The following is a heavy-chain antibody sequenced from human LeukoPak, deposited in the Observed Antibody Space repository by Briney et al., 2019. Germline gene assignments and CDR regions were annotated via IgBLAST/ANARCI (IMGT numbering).Heavy chain of an antibody. CDR3: ARGGSGSGWYEPRDY. V-gene: IGHV3-74*01. D-gene: IGHD6-19*01. CDR1: GFTFSNYW. J-gene: IGHJ4*02. CDR2: IKSDGSST. Sequence: GGSLRLSCAASGFTFSNYWMHWVRQAPGKGLVWVSRIKSDGSSTNYADSVKGRFTISRDNAKNTLYLQMNSLRAEDTAVYYCARGGSGSGWYEPRDYWSQGTLVTVSS.